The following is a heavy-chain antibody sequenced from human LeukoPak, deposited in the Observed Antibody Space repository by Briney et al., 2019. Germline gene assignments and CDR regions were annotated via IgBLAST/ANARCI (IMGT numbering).Heavy chain of an antibody. CDR1: GFTFSSNA. V-gene: IGHV3-23*01. CDR3: AKERWELQGEFYHYCGMDV. Sequence: GGSLRLSCAASGFTFSSNAMSWVRQAPGKGPEWVSSISGSGGVTYYADSVKGRFTISRDNSKNTLYLQMNSLRAEDTAVYYCAKERWELQGEFYHYCGMDVWGQGTTVTVSS. J-gene: IGHJ6*02. CDR2: ISGSGGVT. D-gene: IGHD1-26*01.